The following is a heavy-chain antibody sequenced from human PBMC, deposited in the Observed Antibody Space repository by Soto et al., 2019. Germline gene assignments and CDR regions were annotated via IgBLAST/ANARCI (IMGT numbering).Heavy chain of an antibody. CDR3: AKDLSYSGSYKFDY. D-gene: IGHD1-26*01. Sequence: GGSLRLSCAASGFTFSSYAMSWVRQAPGKGLEWVSAISGSGGSTYYADSVKGRFTISRDNSKSTLYLQMNSLRAEDTAVYYCAKDLSYSGSYKFDYWGQGTLVTVS. V-gene: IGHV3-23*01. CDR2: ISGSGGST. J-gene: IGHJ4*02. CDR1: GFTFSSYA.